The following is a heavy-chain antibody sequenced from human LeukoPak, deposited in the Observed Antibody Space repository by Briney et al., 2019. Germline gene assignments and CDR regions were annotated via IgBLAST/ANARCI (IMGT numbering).Heavy chain of an antibody. CDR1: GGSISSGSYY. Sequence: SQTLSLTCTVSGGSISSGSYYWSWIRQPAGKGLEWIGRIYTSGSTNYNPSLKSRVTISVDTSKNQFSLKLSSVTAADTAVYYCARQTRYYYDSSGYRYYSDYWGQGTLVTVPS. CDR3: ARQTRYYYDSSGYRYYSDY. D-gene: IGHD3-22*01. J-gene: IGHJ4*02. CDR2: IYTSGST. V-gene: IGHV4-61*02.